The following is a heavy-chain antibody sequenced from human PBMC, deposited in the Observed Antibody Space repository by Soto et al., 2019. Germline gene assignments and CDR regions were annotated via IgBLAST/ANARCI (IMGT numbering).Heavy chain of an antibody. V-gene: IGHV1-58*01. J-gene: IGHJ3*02. Sequence: SGKLSLKDVWFTLIVSVVGGVRKAREKRLEWIGWIVVGSGNTNYAQKFQERVTLTRDMSTSTAYMELSSPRSEDTAVYYCAADPTDYDLWSGSTLDAFDIWGQGTMVTVSS. CDR1: WFTLIVSV. D-gene: IGHD3-3*01. CDR2: IVVGSGNT. CDR3: AADPTDYDLWSGSTLDAFDI.